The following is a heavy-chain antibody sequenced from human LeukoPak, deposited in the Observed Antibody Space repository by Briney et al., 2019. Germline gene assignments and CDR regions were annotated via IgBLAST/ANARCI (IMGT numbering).Heavy chain of an antibody. J-gene: IGHJ3*02. CDR2: IYYSGST. CDR3: ARVERFLEWLLGYNAFDI. CDR1: GGSISSYY. V-gene: IGHV4-59*01. Sequence: SETLSLTCTVSGGSISSYYWSWIRQPPGKGLEWIGYIYYSGSTNYNPSLKSRVAISVDTSKNQFSLKLSSVSAADTAVYYCARVERFLEWLLGYNAFDIWGQGTMVTVSS. D-gene: IGHD3-3*01.